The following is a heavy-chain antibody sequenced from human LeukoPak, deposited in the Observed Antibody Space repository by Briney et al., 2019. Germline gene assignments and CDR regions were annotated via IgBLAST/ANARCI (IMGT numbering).Heavy chain of an antibody. CDR2: INHSGST. Sequence: PSETLSLTCAVYGGSFSGYYWSWIRQPPGKGLEWIGEINHSGSTNYNPSLKSRVTISVDTSKNQFSLKLSSVTAADTAVYYCARNLFFSMDWFDPWGQGTLVTVSP. CDR3: ARNLFFSMDWFDP. CDR1: GGSFSGYY. D-gene: IGHD2/OR15-2a*01. J-gene: IGHJ5*02. V-gene: IGHV4-34*01.